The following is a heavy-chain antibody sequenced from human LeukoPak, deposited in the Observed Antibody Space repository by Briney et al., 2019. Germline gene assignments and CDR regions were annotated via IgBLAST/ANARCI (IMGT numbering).Heavy chain of an antibody. V-gene: IGHV7-4-1*02. CDR3: VRGTPTPGMDY. CDR2: IDTTTGNP. CDR1: GYPFSARF. J-gene: IGHJ4*02. Sequence: ASVKVSCKASGYPFSARFLNWVRQAPGQWLEWMGNIDTTTGNPRYAQDFTGRFVFSLDTSVSTAYLQITSLKADDTAAYYCVRGTPTPGMDYWGQGTQVTVSS. D-gene: IGHD3-10*01.